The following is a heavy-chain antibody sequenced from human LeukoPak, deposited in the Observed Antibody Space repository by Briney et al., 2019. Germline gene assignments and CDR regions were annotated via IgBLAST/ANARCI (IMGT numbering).Heavy chain of an antibody. CDR2: INQDGSEK. J-gene: IGHJ4*02. Sequence: GGALRLSCLASGFTFSNTWVNWVRQAPGKGLEWVANINQDGSEKYYVDSVEDRFTISRNNAKNSLYLQMNSLTAEDTAMYYCARREMATITDYWGQGTLVTVSS. CDR3: ARREMATITDY. CDR1: GFTFSNTW. V-gene: IGHV3-7*01. D-gene: IGHD5-24*01.